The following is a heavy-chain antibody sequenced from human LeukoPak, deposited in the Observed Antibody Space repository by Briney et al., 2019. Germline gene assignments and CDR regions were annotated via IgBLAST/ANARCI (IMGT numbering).Heavy chain of an antibody. J-gene: IGHJ4*02. D-gene: IGHD3-22*01. CDR3: AREEDDSSDY. V-gene: IGHV3-48*03. Sequence: PGGSLRLSCAASGFTFSSYEMNWVRQAPGKGLEWVSYISSSGSTIYHADSVKGRFTISRDNAKNSLYLQMNSLRAEDTAVYYCAREEDDSSDYWGQGTLVTVSS. CDR1: GFTFSSYE. CDR2: ISSSGSTI.